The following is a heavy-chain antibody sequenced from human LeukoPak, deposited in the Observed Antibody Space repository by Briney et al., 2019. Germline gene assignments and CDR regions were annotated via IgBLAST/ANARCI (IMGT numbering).Heavy chain of an antibody. CDR2: MRNDGSQI. CDR1: GFTFSDYD. D-gene: IGHD3-3*01. V-gene: IGHV3-30*02. Sequence: GGSLRLSCVASGFTFSDYDMHWVRQAPGKGLEWVASMRNDGSQIYYADSVKGRFTISRDNSKNTLYLQMNSLRVEDTAIYYCAKDIGRRIFGVAYDAFHVWGQGTMVTVSS. J-gene: IGHJ3*01. CDR3: AKDIGRRIFGVAYDAFHV.